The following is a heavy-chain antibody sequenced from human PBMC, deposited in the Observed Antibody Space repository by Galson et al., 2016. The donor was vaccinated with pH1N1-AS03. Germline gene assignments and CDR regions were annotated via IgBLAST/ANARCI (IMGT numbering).Heavy chain of an antibody. CDR3: AHRPSSWPYWYFDL. CDR2: IHWDDDK. D-gene: IGHD6-13*01. CDR1: GFSLSTSGVA. Sequence: PALVKPTQTLTLTCTFSGFSLSTSGVAVGWIRQPPGKALECLALIHWDDDKHYSPSLKSRLTITKDTSKNQGVLTMTNMDPVDTATYYSAHRPSSWPYWYFDLWGRGTLVTVSS. J-gene: IGHJ2*01. V-gene: IGHV2-5*02.